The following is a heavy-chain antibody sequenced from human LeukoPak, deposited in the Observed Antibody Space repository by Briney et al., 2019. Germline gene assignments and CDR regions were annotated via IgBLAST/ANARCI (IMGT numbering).Heavy chain of an antibody. J-gene: IGHJ5*02. CDR2: IKGDGSER. Sequence: GGSLRLSCAASGFTFSSYAMSWVRQAPGKGLEWVSNIKGDGSERNYVDSVKGRFTISRDNAKNSLYLQMNSLRVEDTALYYCVRQAGVSWGQGTLVTVSS. CDR1: GFTFSSYA. V-gene: IGHV3-7*01. CDR3: VRQAGVS. D-gene: IGHD6-19*01.